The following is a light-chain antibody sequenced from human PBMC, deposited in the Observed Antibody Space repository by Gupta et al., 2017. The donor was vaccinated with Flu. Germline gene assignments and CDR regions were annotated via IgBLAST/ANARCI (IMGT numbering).Light chain of an antibody. CDR3: CSYAGSSTYV. CDR2: EGS. J-gene: IGLJ1*01. Sequence: QSALTQPASVSGSPGQSITIACTGTSSDVGSYNLVSWYQQLPGKSPKLMIYEGSKRPSGVSNRFSGSKSGNTASLTISGLQAEDDADYYCCSYAGSSTYVFGTGTKVTVL. V-gene: IGLV2-23*01. CDR1: SSDVGSYNL.